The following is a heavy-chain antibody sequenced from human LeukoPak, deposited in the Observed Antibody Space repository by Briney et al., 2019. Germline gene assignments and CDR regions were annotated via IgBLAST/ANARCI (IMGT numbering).Heavy chain of an antibody. D-gene: IGHD3-3*01. CDR2: IRSKAYGGTT. V-gene: IGHV3-49*04. CDR3: TRAHLYQPYYDFWSGYYNY. J-gene: IGHJ4*02. Sequence: GGSLRLSCTASGFTFCDYAMSWVREAPGKGREWGGFIRSKAYGGTTEYSASVKGRFTISRDDSKTIAYLQMNSLKTEDTAVYYCTRAHLYQPYYDFWSGYYNYWGQGTLVTVSS. CDR1: GFTFCDYA.